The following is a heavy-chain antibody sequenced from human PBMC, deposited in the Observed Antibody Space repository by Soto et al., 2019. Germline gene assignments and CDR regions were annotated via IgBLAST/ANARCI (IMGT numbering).Heavy chain of an antibody. D-gene: IGHD3-3*01. J-gene: IGHJ6*02. CDR3: AREGSLFSGVIVFYGMDV. CDR2: INPSSGNT. Sequence: QVQLVQSGAEVKKPGASVKVSCKASGYSFTRHDINWVRQAPGQGLEWMGWINPSSGNTGYAQGFLGRITLTTDPSTSTAYMELSGLKSDDTAIYYCAREGSLFSGVIVFYGMDVWGQGTTVTVPS. CDR1: GYSFTRHD. V-gene: IGHV1-8*01.